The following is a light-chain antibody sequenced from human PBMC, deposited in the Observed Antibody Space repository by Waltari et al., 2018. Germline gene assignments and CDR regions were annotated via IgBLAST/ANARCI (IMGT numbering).Light chain of an antibody. CDR1: SSDVGGYNY. CDR2: EVS. J-gene: IGLJ2*01. V-gene: IGLV2-14*01. CDR3: SSDTSSSTHVV. Sequence: QSALTQPASVSGSPGQSITISCTGTSSDVGGYNYVSWYQQPPGKAPKLMFYEVSNRPAGVCNRFSGSKSGNTASLTISGLQAEDEADYYCSSDTSSSTHVVFGGGTKLTVL.